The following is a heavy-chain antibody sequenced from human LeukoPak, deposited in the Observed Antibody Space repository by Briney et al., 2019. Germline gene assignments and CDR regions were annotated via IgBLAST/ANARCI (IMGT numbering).Heavy chain of an antibody. V-gene: IGHV3-30*04. CDR1: GFTSSSYA. CDR2: ISYDGSNK. Sequence: GGSLRLSCAASGFTSSSYAMHWVRQAPGKGLEWVAVISYDGSNKYYADSVKGRFTISRDNSKNTLYLQMNSLRAEDTAVYYCARALQLWLYYFDYWGQGTLVTVSS. J-gene: IGHJ4*02. D-gene: IGHD5-18*01. CDR3: ARALQLWLYYFDY.